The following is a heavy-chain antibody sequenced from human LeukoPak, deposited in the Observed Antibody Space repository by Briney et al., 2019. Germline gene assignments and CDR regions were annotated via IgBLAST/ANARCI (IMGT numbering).Heavy chain of an antibody. Sequence: PGGSLRLSSAASGCVFLRPGMLCVRQAPGKGLVWVSRINSDGTYTNYADSVKGRFTISRDNAKNTLYLQMNSRRAEDTAVYYCARALSPTFDYWGQGTLVTVSS. CDR2: INSDGTYT. CDR3: ARALSPTFDY. CDR1: GCVFLRPG. J-gene: IGHJ4*02. V-gene: IGHV3-74*01.